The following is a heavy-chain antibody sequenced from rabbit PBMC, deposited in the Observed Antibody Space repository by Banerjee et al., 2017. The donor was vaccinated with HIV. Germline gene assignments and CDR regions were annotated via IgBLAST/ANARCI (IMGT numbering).Heavy chain of an antibody. CDR1: GFSFSNGYV. CDR3: GRDRDGDAGYGSLAL. Sequence: QEQLEESGGDLVKPEGSLTLTCTASGFSFSNGYVMCWVRQAPGKGLEWIACIYAGGSGSTYYASWAKGRFTISKTSSTTVTLQMTSLTAADTATYFCGRDRDGDAGYGSLALWGPGTLITVS. V-gene: IGHV1S45*01. CDR2: IYAGGSGST. D-gene: IGHD6-1*01. J-gene: IGHJ6*01.